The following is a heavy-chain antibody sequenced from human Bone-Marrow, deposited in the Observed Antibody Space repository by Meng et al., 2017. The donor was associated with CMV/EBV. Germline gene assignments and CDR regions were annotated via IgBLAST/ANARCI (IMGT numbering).Heavy chain of an antibody. CDR1: FTFSDYY. V-gene: IGHV3-11*04. J-gene: IGHJ3*02. D-gene: IGHD3-3*01. CDR3: AREYDFWSGSSTAFDI. Sequence: FTFSDYYMSWIRQAPGKGLEWVSYISSSGSTIYYADSVKGRFTISRDNAKNSLYLQMNSLRAEDTAVYYCAREYDFWSGSSTAFDIWGQGTMVTVSS. CDR2: ISSSGSTI.